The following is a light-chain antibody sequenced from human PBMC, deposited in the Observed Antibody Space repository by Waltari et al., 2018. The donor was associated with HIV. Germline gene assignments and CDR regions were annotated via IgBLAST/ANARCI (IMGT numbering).Light chain of an antibody. CDR3: SSYSGINDVGV. CDR2: EVN. J-gene: IGLJ3*02. V-gene: IGLV2-8*01. CDR1: RTDVGNYNY. Sequence: QSALTQPPSASGSPGQSVTISCSGTRTDVGNYNYVSWYQQHPGKAPKLIIYEVNKRPSGVPDRFSGSKSGSTASLTVSGLQADDEGHYYCSSYSGINDVGVFGGGTKLTVL.